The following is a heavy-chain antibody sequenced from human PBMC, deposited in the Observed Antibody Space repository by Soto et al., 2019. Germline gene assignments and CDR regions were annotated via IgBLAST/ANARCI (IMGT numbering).Heavy chain of an antibody. J-gene: IGHJ5*02. CDR2: IYYSGST. D-gene: IGHD3-10*01. CDR1: GGSISSGGYY. V-gene: IGHV4-31*03. Sequence: SSTLSLTCTVSGGSISSGGYYWSWIRQHPGKGLEWIGYIYYSGSTYYNPSLKSRVTTSVDTSKNQFSLKLSSVTAADTAVYYCARYGSGSDRFNWFDPWGQGTLDTVSS. CDR3: ARYGSGSDRFNWFDP.